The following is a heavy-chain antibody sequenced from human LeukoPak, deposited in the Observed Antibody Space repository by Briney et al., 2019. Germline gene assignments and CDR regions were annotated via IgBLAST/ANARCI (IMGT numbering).Heavy chain of an antibody. Sequence: GGSLRLSCAASGFTFSSYWMSWVRQAPGKGLEWVSAISGSGGSTYYADSVKGRFTISRDNSKNTLYLQMNSLRAEDTAVYYRAKYVDIVATKTYYFDYWGQGTLVTVSS. J-gene: IGHJ4*02. V-gene: IGHV3-23*01. D-gene: IGHD5-12*01. CDR2: ISGSGGST. CDR3: AKYVDIVATKTYYFDY. CDR1: GFTFSSYW.